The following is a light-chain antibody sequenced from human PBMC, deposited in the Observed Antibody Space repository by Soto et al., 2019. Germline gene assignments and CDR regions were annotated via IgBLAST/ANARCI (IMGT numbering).Light chain of an antibody. V-gene: IGKV3-15*01. Sequence: EIVMTQSPVTLSLSPGDRATLSCWASQSVASNLAWFQQKPGQAPRLLVYGASASATGIPARFSGSGSGTEFTLTISSLQSEDFAVYYCQQYNNWPRTFGQGTKVEIK. CDR3: QQYNNWPRT. J-gene: IGKJ1*01. CDR1: QSVASN. CDR2: GAS.